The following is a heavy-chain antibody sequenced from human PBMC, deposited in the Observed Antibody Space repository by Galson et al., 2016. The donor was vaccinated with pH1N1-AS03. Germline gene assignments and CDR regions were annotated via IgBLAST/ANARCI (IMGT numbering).Heavy chain of an antibody. V-gene: IGHV4-34*01. D-gene: IGHD1-26*01. CDR1: GFTFGDYA. Sequence: LRLSCAASGFTFGDYAMSWFRQAPGKGLEWIGEINDSGSTNYNPSLKSRVTISINTSKIQFSLNLSSVTAADTAVYYCARKRYYANFDYWGQGTLVTVSS. CDR2: INDSGST. J-gene: IGHJ4*02. CDR3: ARKRYYANFDY.